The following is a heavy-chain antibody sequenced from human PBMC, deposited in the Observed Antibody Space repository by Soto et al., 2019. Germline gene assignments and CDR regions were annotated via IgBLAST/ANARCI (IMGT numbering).Heavy chain of an antibody. J-gene: IGHJ6*02. D-gene: IGHD6-19*01. CDR1: GFIFSSFG. CDR2: IWYDESNI. Sequence: GGSLSLSCAASGFIFSSFGMHWVRQAPGKGLEWVAVIWYDESNIYYADAVKGRFTISRDNSKNTLFLQMNSLRAEDTAVYYCARDDIPGIAVAIYGMDVWGQGTTVTVSS. V-gene: IGHV3-33*01. CDR3: ARDDIPGIAVAIYGMDV.